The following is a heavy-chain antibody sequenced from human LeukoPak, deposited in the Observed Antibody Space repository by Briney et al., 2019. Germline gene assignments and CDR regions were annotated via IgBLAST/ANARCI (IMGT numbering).Heavy chain of an antibody. D-gene: IGHD6-6*01. V-gene: IGHV3-21*01. CDR1: GFTFSSYS. CDR2: ISSSSSYI. Sequence: GRSLRLSCAASGFTFSSYSMNWVRQAPGKGLEWVSSISSSSSYIYYADSVKGRFTISRDNAKNSLYLQMNSLRAEDTAVYYCARGSSSGDVDYWGQGTLVTVSS. J-gene: IGHJ4*02. CDR3: ARGSSSGDVDY.